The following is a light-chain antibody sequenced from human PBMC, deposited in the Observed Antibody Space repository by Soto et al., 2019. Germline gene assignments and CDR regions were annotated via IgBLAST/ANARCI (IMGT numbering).Light chain of an antibody. Sequence: EIVLTQSPGTLSLSPGERATLSCRASQSVRSSFFAWYQQKPGQAPRLLIYDVSVRATGIPDRFSGSGSGTDFTLTINRVEPEDFAVHYCQHYETSVMYTFCQGTQLEIK. V-gene: IGKV3-20*01. J-gene: IGKJ2*01. CDR2: DVS. CDR1: QSVRSSF. CDR3: QHYETSVMYT.